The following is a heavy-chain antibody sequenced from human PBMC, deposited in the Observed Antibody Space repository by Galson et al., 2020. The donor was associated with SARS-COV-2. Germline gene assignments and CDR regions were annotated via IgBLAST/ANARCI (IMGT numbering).Heavy chain of an antibody. J-gene: IGHJ6*02. CDR1: GFPFSTYS. Sequence: GESLKISCAASGFPFSTYSMNWVRLAPGKGLESVSSISTSSSYTYYVDSVKGRFSISRDNPRNSLYLQMNSLRAEDTAVYYCARDEGIRGYNYGRLYYGMDVWGQGTTVTVSS. D-gene: IGHD5-18*01. V-gene: IGHV3-21*01. CDR3: ARDEGIRGYNYGRLYYGMDV. CDR2: ISTSSSYT.